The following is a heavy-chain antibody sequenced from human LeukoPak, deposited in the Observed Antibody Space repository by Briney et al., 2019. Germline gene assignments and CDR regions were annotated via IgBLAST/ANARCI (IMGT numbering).Heavy chain of an antibody. V-gene: IGHV3-7*01. D-gene: IGHD3-3*02. CDR2: IKQDGSEK. CDR1: GFTFSSYW. CDR3: ARDGAFRIYDY. Sequence: GGSLRLSCAASGFTFSSYWMTCVRQAPGKGLEWVAGIKQDGSEKYYVDSVKGRFTISRDNARNSLYLQMSSLRADDTAVYYCARDGAFRIYDYWGQGSLVTVSS. J-gene: IGHJ4*02.